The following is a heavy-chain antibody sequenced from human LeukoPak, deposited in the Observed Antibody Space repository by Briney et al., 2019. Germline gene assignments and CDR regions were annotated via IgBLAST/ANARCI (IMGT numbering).Heavy chain of an antibody. CDR2: IRHDGSIK. CDR1: GFIFSTYG. J-gene: IGHJ4*02. V-gene: IGHV3-30*02. D-gene: IGHD3-16*01. Sequence: GGSLRLSCAASGFIFSTYGMYWVRQAPGKGLEWVAFIRHDGSIKNYADSVKGRSTISRDNLKNTLYLQMNSLRAEDTAVYYCAKDSLADIDYWGQGTLVTVSS. CDR3: AKDSLADIDY.